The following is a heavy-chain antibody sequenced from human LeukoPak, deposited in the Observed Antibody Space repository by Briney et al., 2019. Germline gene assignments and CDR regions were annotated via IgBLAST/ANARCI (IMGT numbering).Heavy chain of an antibody. J-gene: IGHJ4*02. CDR3: ARHDVVIAVKRGYYFDY. CDR1: GGSIGGSSFY. D-gene: IGHD2-15*01. CDR2: VLSLGRT. V-gene: IGHV4-39*01. Sequence: SETLSLTCTVSGGSIGGSSFYGGLIRQPPGKGVGWIGSVLSLGRTSYNPSVISRVTISVDTSKNQFSLRLTSVTAADTAVYYCARHDVVIAVKRGYYFDYWGQGALVTVSS.